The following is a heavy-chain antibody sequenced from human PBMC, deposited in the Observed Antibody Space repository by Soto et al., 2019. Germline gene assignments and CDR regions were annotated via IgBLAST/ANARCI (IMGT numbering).Heavy chain of an antibody. J-gene: IGHJ3*02. V-gene: IGHV1-2*04. CDR3: ARVSRAVGAADAFDI. Sequence: APVKVSCKASGYTFTGYYMHWVRQAPGQGLEWMGWINPNSGGTNYAQKFQGWVTMTRDTSISTAYMELSRLRSDDTAVYYCARVSRAVGAADAFDIWGQGTMVTVSS. CDR1: GYTFTGYY. CDR2: INPNSGGT. D-gene: IGHD1-26*01.